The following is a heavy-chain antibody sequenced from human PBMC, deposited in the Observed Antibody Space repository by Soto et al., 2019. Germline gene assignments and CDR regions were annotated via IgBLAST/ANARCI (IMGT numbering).Heavy chain of an antibody. CDR3: ARVYGKMVAVPPDF. CDR2: IWYDGNHE. CDR1: GFIFRNYG. D-gene: IGHD3-10*01. Sequence: GGSLRLSCAASGFIFRNYGLHRVRQAPGKGLEWVATIWYDGNHEAYADSVKGRFSISRDNSNGTLYLQMTSLSAEDTAIYYCARVYGKMVAVPPDFWGQGTLVTVSS. V-gene: IGHV3-33*01. J-gene: IGHJ4*02.